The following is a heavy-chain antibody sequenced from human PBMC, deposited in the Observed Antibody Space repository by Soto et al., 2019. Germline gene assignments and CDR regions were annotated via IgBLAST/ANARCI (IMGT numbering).Heavy chain of an antibody. CDR1: GGTFSSYA. J-gene: IGHJ5*02. CDR3: ARDLGPPYSSSWPGWFDP. V-gene: IGHV1-69*01. D-gene: IGHD6-13*01. Sequence: QVQLVQSGAEVKKPGSSVKVSCKASGGTFSSYAISWVRQAPGQGLEWMGGIIPIFGTANYAQKFQGRVTITADESTSTAYMELSSLRSEDTAVYYCARDLGPPYSSSWPGWFDPWGQGTLVTVSS. CDR2: IIPIFGTA.